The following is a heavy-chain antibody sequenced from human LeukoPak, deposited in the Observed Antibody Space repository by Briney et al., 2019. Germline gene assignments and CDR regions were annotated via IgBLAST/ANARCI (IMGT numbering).Heavy chain of an antibody. CDR2: INPSGGSA. Sequence: ASVKVSCKASGYTFTRYYMYWVRQAPGQGLEWMGIINPSGGSATYAQKFQGRVTMTRDTSTNTVYMELSSLRSEDTAVYCCARYNDYVDYWGQGTLVTVSS. J-gene: IGHJ4*02. V-gene: IGHV1-46*01. CDR1: GYTFTRYY. CDR3: ARYNDYVDY. D-gene: IGHD3-16*01.